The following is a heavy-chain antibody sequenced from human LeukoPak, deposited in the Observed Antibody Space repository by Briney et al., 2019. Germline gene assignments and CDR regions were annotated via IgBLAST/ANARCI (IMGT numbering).Heavy chain of an antibody. Sequence: GGSLRLSCAASGFTFSNAWMSWVRQAPGKGLEWVSSISSSSSYIYYADSVKGRFTISRDNAKNSLYLQMNSLRAEETAVYYCARDGLAGFDPWGQGTLVTVSS. J-gene: IGHJ5*02. V-gene: IGHV3-21*01. CDR2: ISSSSSYI. CDR1: GFTFSNAW. D-gene: IGHD5-12*01. CDR3: ARDGLAGFDP.